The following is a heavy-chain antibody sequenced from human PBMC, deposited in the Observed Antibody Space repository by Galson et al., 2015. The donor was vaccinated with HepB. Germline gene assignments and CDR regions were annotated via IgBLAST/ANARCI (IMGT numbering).Heavy chain of an antibody. V-gene: IGHV3-7*03. Sequence: SLRLSCAASGFTFSSYWMSWVRQAPGKGLEWVANIKQDGSEKYYVDSVKGRFTISRDNAKNSLYLQMNSLRAEDTAVYYCAREKLWFGEFDAFDIWGQGTMVTVSS. CDR1: GFTFSSYW. CDR2: IKQDGSEK. D-gene: IGHD3-10*01. J-gene: IGHJ3*02. CDR3: AREKLWFGEFDAFDI.